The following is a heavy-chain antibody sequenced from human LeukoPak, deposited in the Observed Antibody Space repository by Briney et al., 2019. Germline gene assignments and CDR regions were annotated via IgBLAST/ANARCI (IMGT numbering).Heavy chain of an antibody. Sequence: PSETLSLTCAVYGGFFSGYYWSWIRQPPGKGLEWIGEINHSGSTNYNPSLKSRVTISVDTSKNQFSLKLSSVTAADTAVYYCARGPSTRRRYSSSWYAGGWFDPWGQGTLVTVSS. J-gene: IGHJ5*02. CDR1: GGFFSGYY. CDR2: INHSGST. D-gene: IGHD6-13*01. CDR3: ARGPSTRRRYSSSWYAGGWFDP. V-gene: IGHV4-34*01.